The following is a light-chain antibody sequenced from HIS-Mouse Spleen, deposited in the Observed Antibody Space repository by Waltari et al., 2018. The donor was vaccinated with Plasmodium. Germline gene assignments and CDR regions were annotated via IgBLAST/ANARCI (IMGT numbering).Light chain of an antibody. J-gene: IGLJ3*02. CDR3: YSTDSSGNHRV. CDR2: EDS. Sequence: SYELTQPPSVSVSPGQTARIRCTGEALPKKSAYWYQQKSVQAPVLVIYEDSKRPSGIPERFSGSSSGTMATLTISGAQVEDEADYYCYSTDSSGNHRVFGGGTKLTVL. V-gene: IGLV3-10*01. CDR1: ALPKKS.